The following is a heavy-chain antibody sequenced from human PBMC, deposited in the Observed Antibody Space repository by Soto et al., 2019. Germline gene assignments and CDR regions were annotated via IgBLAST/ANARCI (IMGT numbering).Heavy chain of an antibody. J-gene: IGHJ5*02. D-gene: IGHD6-6*01. CDR2: INPNSGGT. V-gene: IGHV1-2*04. CDR3: ARSPSSYNWFDP. Sequence: ASVQVSYAATGYTFTGYYMHWVRQAPGQGLEWMGWINPNSGGTNYAQKFQGWVTMTRDTSISTAYMELSRLRSDDTAVYYCARSPSSYNWFDPWGQGTLVTVTS. CDR1: GYTFTGYY.